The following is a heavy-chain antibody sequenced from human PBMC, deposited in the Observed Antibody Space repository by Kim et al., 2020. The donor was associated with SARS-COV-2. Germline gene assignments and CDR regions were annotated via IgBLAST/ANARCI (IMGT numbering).Heavy chain of an antibody. J-gene: IGHJ2*01. D-gene: IGHD3-9*01. Sequence: VKGRFTLSRDNSKHTLYLQMNSLRAEDTAVYYCARDGRPTIFRAHWYFDLWGRGTLVTVSS. V-gene: IGHV3-30*07. CDR3: ARDGRPTIFRAHWYFDL.